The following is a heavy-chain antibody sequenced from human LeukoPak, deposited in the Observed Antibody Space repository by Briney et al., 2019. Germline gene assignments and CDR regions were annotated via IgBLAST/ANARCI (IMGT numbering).Heavy chain of an antibody. Sequence: SETLSLTCAVYGGSFSGYYWSWIRQPPGKGLEWIGEINHSGSTNYNPSLKSRVTISVDTSKNEFSLKLSSVTAADTAVYYCAIPGHSYGANWFDPWGQGTLVTVPS. D-gene: IGHD5-18*01. CDR2: INHSGST. CDR1: GGSFSGYY. CDR3: AIPGHSYGANWFDP. J-gene: IGHJ5*02. V-gene: IGHV4-34*01.